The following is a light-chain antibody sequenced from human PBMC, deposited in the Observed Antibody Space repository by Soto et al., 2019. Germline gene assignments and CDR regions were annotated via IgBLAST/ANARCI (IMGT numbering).Light chain of an antibody. CDR2: DVS. CDR1: SSDVGGYNY. CDR3: SSCTSSSTYV. Sequence: QSALTQPASVSGSPGQSITISCSGTSSDVGGYNYVFWYQHHPGKAPKLMIYDVSNRPSGVSNRFSGSKSGNTASLTISGLQAEDEADYYCSSCTSSSTYVFGTGTKVTVL. V-gene: IGLV2-14*03. J-gene: IGLJ1*01.